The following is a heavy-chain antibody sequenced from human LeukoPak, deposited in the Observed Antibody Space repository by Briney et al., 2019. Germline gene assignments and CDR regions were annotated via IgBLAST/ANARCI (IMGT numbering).Heavy chain of an antibody. CDR1: GFTFSSYA. Sequence: GRSLRLSCAASGFTFSSYAMHWVRQAPGKGLEWVAVISYDGSNKYYADSVKGRFTISRDNSKNTLYLQMNSLRAEDTAVYYCAREAPYVLGTMDAWGQGTTVTVSS. CDR2: ISYDGSNK. D-gene: IGHD1-26*01. CDR3: AREAPYVLGTMDA. J-gene: IGHJ6*02. V-gene: IGHV3-30-3*01.